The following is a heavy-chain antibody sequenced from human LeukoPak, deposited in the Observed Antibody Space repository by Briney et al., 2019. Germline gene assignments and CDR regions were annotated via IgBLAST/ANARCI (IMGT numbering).Heavy chain of an antibody. CDR1: GFTFDDYV. Sequence: GGSLRLSCAASGFTFDDYVMNWVRQAPGKGLEWVSFISSSGNTIYYADSVRGRFTISRDNAKNSLFLQMNSLRAEDTAVYYCARDTWLGELLPYYFDQWGQGTLVTVSS. J-gene: IGHJ4*02. CDR3: ARDTWLGELLPYYFDQ. V-gene: IGHV3-48*03. CDR2: ISSSGNTI. D-gene: IGHD3-10*01.